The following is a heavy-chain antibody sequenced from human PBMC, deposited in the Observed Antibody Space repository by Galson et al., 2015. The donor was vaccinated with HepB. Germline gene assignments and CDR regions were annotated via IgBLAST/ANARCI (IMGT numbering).Heavy chain of an antibody. V-gene: IGHV1-3*04. Sequence: SVKVSCKASGYTFTTWAVHWVRQAPGQRPEWMGWINTANGNTKYSHNFQGRVTLARDTAATTVYMELNSLRNEDTAVYSCARASPIGNHVIAHRYFYGMDVWGQGTTIIVSS. CDR3: ARASPIGNHVIAHRYFYGMDV. D-gene: IGHD2-21*01. CDR1: GYTFTTWA. CDR2: INTANGNT. J-gene: IGHJ6*02.